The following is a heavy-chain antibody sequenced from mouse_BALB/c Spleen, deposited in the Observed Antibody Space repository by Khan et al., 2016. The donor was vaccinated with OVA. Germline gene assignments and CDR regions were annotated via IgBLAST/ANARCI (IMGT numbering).Heavy chain of an antibody. Sequence: EVQLQESGPGLVKPSQSLSLTCTVTGYSITSNYAWNWIRQFPGNKLEWMGYISYSGSTNYNPSHKSRISITRDTSKNQFFLQLNSVTTEDTATYYCARGNYYGYAMDYWGQGTSITVSS. CDR1: GYSITSNYA. CDR2: ISYSGST. CDR3: ARGNYYGYAMDY. D-gene: IGHD1-1*01. J-gene: IGHJ4*01. V-gene: IGHV3-2*02.